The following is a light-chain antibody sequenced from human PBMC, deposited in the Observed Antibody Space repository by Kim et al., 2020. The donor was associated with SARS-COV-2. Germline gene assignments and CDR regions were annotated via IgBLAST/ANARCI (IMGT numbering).Light chain of an antibody. CDR2: ETS. V-gene: IGKV3-11*01. CDR3: QQRYNWPLT. Sequence: LRPWETATPSLGARQSVGNTLASFQRKTGQAPRLLFFETSNMASGIPARFSGSGSRTAFTLTISSLGRQDFAVYYCQQRYNWPLTFGGGTKGDIK. CDR1: QSVGNT. J-gene: IGKJ4*01.